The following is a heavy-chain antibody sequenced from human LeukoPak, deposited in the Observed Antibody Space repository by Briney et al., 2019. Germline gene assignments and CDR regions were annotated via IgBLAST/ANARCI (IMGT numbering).Heavy chain of an antibody. CDR1: RGTFSSYA. Sequence: GASVKVSCKASRGTFSSYAIGWVRQAPGQGLEWMGGIIPIFGTANYAQKFQGRVTITADESTSTAYMELSSLRSEDTAVYYCVGGMATIQFDYWGQGTLVTVSS. CDR2: IIPIFGTA. J-gene: IGHJ4*02. CDR3: VGGMATIQFDY. D-gene: IGHD5-24*01. V-gene: IGHV1-69*13.